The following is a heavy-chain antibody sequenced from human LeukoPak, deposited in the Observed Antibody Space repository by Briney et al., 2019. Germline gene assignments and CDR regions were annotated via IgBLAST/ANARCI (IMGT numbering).Heavy chain of an antibody. CDR1: GFTFSSYA. D-gene: IGHD6-19*01. J-gene: IGHJ4*02. CDR2: ISGSGGST. Sequence: TGGSLRLSCAASGFTFSSYAMSWVRQAPGKGLEWVSAISGSGGSTYYADSVKGRFTISRDNSKNTLYLQMNSLRAEDTAVYYCAKDSRIAVAGRGDLDYWGQGTLVTVSS. CDR3: AKDSRIAVAGRGDLDY. V-gene: IGHV3-23*01.